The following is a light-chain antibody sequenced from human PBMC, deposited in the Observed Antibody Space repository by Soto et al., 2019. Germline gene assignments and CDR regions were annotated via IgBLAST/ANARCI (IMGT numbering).Light chain of an antibody. Sequence: EIVLTQSPGTLSLSAGERATLSCRASQTFSSNYLAWYQQKPGQAPRLLIFGASYRATGIPDRFSGSGSGTDFTLTISRLEPEDFAVYYCQQYRSSPPEFTFGPGTKVDIK. CDR2: GAS. J-gene: IGKJ3*01. CDR1: QTFSSNY. V-gene: IGKV3-20*01. CDR3: QQYRSSPPEFT.